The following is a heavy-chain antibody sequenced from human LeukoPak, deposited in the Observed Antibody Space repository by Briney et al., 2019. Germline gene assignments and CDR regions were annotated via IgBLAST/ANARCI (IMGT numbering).Heavy chain of an antibody. V-gene: IGHV1-58*01. CDR3: AAISPDYYDSSGYLH. CDR2: IVVGSGNT. J-gene: IGHJ4*02. Sequence: GASVKVSCKASGFTFTSSAVQRVRQARGQRLEWIGWIVVGSGNTNYAQKFQERVTITRDMSTSTAYMELSSLRSEDTAVYYCAAISPDYYDSSGYLHWGQGTLVTVSS. D-gene: IGHD3-22*01. CDR1: GFTFTSSA.